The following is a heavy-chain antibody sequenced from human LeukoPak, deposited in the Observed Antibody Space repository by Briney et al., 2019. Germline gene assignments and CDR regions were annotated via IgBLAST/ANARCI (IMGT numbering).Heavy chain of an antibody. Sequence: GGSLRLSCTASGFTFSSYAMNWVRQAPGKGLEYLSVISGDGGSTYYVDSVKGRFTISRDNSKNTLYLQMNSLRAEDTAVYYCARDPGAAAGNLWSWGQGTLVTVSS. CDR3: ARDPGAAAGNLWS. CDR2: ISGDGGST. V-gene: IGHV3-23*01. D-gene: IGHD6-13*01. CDR1: GFTFSSYA. J-gene: IGHJ5*02.